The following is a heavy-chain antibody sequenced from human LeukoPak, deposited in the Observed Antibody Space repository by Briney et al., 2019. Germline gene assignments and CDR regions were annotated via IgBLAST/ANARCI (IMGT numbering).Heavy chain of an antibody. D-gene: IGHD2-2*01. J-gene: IGHJ4*02. CDR1: GFTFSSYS. Sequence: AGGSLRLSCAASGFTFSSYSMNWVRQAPGKGLGWVSSISSSSSYIYYADSVKGRFTISRDNAKNSLYLQMNSLRAEDTAVYYCARAGPRYCSSTSCHFDYWGQGTLVTVSS. CDR2: ISSSSSYI. V-gene: IGHV3-21*01. CDR3: ARAGPRYCSSTSCHFDY.